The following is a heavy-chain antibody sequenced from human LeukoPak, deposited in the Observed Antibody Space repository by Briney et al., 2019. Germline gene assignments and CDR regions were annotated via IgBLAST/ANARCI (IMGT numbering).Heavy chain of an antibody. Sequence: PSETLSLTCTVSGGSISSSNYYWGWIRPPPGKGLEWIGTIYYSGDSYYNPSLKSRASISVNTSKNRFSLNVNSVTAADPAVYFCARHENIIMVPTAHAFDYWGQGALVTVSS. CDR1: GGSISSSNYY. J-gene: IGHJ4*02. CDR2: IYYSGDS. CDR3: ARHENIIMVPTAHAFDY. V-gene: IGHV4-39*01. D-gene: IGHD2/OR15-2a*01.